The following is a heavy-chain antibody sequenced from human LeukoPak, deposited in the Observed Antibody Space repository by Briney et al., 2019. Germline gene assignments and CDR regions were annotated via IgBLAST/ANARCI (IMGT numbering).Heavy chain of an antibody. V-gene: IGHV3-48*04. D-gene: IGHD1-26*01. Sequence: GGSLRLSCAASGFTLSNYNMNWVRQAPGKGLEWVSYISTSSITKYYADSVKGRFTISRDNAKNSLYLQMNSLRAEDTAVYYCARDESGSPSVDYWGQGTLVTVSS. J-gene: IGHJ4*02. CDR2: ISTSSITK. CDR1: GFTLSNYN. CDR3: ARDESGSPSVDY.